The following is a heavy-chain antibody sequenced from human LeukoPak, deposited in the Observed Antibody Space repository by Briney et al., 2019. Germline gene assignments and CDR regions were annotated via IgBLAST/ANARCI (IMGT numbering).Heavy chain of an antibody. J-gene: IGHJ5*02. CDR2: ISSDGSTD. D-gene: IGHD1-7*01. Sequence: GGSLRLSCAASGFRFSSYGMHWVRQAPGKGLEWVAVISSDGSTDYYADSVRGRFTVSRDNSKNTLYLQVNSLRVEDTAVYYCTREGMGTTFSAWFDPWGQGTLVTVSS. CDR3: TREGMGTTFSAWFDP. V-gene: IGHV3-30*03. CDR1: GFRFSSYG.